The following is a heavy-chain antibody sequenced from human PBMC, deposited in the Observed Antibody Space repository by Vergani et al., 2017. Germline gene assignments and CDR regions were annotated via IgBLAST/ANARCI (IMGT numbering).Heavy chain of an antibody. CDR1: GYTFTSYY. J-gene: IGHJ4*02. D-gene: IGHD4-17*01. CDR3: ARGYGDYPNDY. V-gene: IGHV1-46*01. CDR2: IFPSGGAT. Sequence: QVQLVQSGAEVKKPGASVKISCKASGYTFTSYYIHWVRQAPGQGLEWMGVIFPSGGATGYKQKFQGIVTMTRDTSTSTVYMELSRLRSDDTAVYYCARGYGDYPNDYWGQGTLVTVSS.